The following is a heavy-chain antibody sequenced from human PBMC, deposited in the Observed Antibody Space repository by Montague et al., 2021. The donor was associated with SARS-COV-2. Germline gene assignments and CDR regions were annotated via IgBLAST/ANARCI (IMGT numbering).Heavy chain of an antibody. D-gene: IGHD3-9*01. CDR2: ISYDGTKT. CDR1: GFNFTHYA. Sequence: SLRLSCAASGFNFTHYAMYWVRQAPGKGPDWVATISYDGTKTYYTDSVKGRFTISRDNSKDTLHLQLSSLRLDDTAIYYCARGGRYFDWLLLPYWGQGALVTVSS. CDR3: ARGGRYFDWLLLPY. V-gene: IGHV3-30*04. J-gene: IGHJ4*02.